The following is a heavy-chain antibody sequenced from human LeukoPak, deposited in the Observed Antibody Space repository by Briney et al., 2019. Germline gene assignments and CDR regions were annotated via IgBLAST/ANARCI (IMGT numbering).Heavy chain of an antibody. D-gene: IGHD6-6*01. V-gene: IGHV4-39*01. CDR2: IHYSGSD. Sequence: PSETLSLTCSVSGGSISGSNYYWAWIRQRPGKGLEWIGNIHYSGSDYYKPSLKGRVTISVDTSKNQFSLKVNSVTAADTAVYFCAGQLGGSSWSDYWGQGTLVTVSS. CDR3: AGQLGGSSWSDY. J-gene: IGHJ4*02. CDR1: GGSISGSNYY.